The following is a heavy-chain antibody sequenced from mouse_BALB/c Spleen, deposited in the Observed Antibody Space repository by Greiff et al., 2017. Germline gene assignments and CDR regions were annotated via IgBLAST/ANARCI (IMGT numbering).Heavy chain of an antibody. V-gene: IGHV5-9-3*01. Sequence: EVQLVESGGGLVKPGGSLKLSCAASGFTFSSYAMSWVRQTPEKRLEWVATISSGGSYTYYPDSVKGRFTISRDNAKNTLYLQMRSLRSEDTAMYYCARREAYWGQGTLVTVSA. CDR3: ARREAY. CDR2: ISSGGSYT. CDR1: GFTFSSYA. J-gene: IGHJ3*01.